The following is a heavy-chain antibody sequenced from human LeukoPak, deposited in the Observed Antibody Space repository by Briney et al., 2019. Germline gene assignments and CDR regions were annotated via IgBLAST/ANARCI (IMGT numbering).Heavy chain of an antibody. CDR3: ARDEGPYGPVDY. J-gene: IGHJ4*02. V-gene: IGHV4-59*01. CDR2: IYYSGST. D-gene: IGHD4-17*01. Sequence: SETLSLTCTVSGGSISSYHWSWIRQPPGKGLEWIGYIYYSGSTNYNPSLKSRVTISVDTSKNQFSLKLSSVTAADTAVYYCARDEGPYGPVDYWGQGTLVTVSS. CDR1: GGSISSYH.